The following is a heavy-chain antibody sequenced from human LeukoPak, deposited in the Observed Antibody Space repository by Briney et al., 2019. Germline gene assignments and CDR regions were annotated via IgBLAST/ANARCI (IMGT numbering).Heavy chain of an antibody. V-gene: IGHV1-69*05. Sequence: ASVKVSCKASGGTFSSYAISWVRQAPGQGLEWMGGIIPIFGTANYAQKFRGRVTITTDESTSTAYMELSSLRSEDTAVYYCATGLQGVHYFDYWGQGTLVTVSS. D-gene: IGHD4-11*01. CDR2: IIPIFGTA. CDR3: ATGLQGVHYFDY. J-gene: IGHJ4*02. CDR1: GGTFSSYA.